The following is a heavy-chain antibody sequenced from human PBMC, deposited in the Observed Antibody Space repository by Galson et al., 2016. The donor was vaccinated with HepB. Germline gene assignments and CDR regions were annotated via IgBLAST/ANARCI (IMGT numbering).Heavy chain of an antibody. CDR1: GYTFTSYQ. D-gene: IGHD3-3*01. V-gene: IGHV1-46*01. J-gene: IGHJ6*02. CDR3: AREGGYYSFYYYGIDV. CDR2: INPNADST. Sequence: SVKVSCKASGYTFTSYQMHWVRQAPGQGLEWMGIINPNADSTTYAQKFQGRVTMTRDTSTSTVYIELSSLRSEDTAVYYCAREGGYYSFYYYGIDVWGQGTTVTVSS.